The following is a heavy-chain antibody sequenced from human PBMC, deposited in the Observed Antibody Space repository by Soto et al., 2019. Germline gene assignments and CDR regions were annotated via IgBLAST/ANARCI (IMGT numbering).Heavy chain of an antibody. V-gene: IGHV4-34*01. CDR3: ARGGSNDWQVALDI. CDR1: GGSFSTYY. D-gene: IGHD3-9*01. CDR2: INHSGNN. Sequence: QLQQWGAGLLKPSETLSLTCVVSGGSFSTYYYNWIRQSPGKGLEWIGEINHSGNNNYSPSLKSRSTMSLETSKNQFSLKLTSVTAADTAVYYCARGGSNDWQVALDIWGQGTMVTVSS. J-gene: IGHJ3*02.